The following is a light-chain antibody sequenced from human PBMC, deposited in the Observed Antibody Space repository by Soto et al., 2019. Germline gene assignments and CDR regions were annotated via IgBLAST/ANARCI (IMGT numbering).Light chain of an antibody. J-gene: IGKJ1*01. V-gene: IGKV3-20*01. CDR1: QSVSSSY. Sequence: EIVLTQSPGTLSLSPGERATLSCRASQSVSSSYLGWYQQKPGQAPRLLIYGASSRATGIPDRFSGSGSETDFTLTISRLEPEDFAVYYCQQYGSSPRTFGQGTKVEIK. CDR3: QQYGSSPRT. CDR2: GAS.